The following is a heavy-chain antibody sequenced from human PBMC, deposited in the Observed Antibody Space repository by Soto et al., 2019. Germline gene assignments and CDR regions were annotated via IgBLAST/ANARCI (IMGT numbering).Heavy chain of an antibody. CDR1: GGSFSGYY. Sequence: SETLSLTCAVYGGSFSGYYWSWIRQPPGKGLEWIGEINHSGSTNYNPSLKSRVTISVDTSKNQFSLKLSSVTAADTAVYYCARGWIQLWLLNADAFVIWGQGTMVTVS. V-gene: IGHV4-34*01. CDR3: ARGWIQLWLLNADAFVI. CDR2: INHSGST. J-gene: IGHJ3*02. D-gene: IGHD5-18*01.